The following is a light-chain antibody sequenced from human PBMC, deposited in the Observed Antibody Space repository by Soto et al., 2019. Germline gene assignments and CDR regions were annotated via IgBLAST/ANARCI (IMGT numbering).Light chain of an antibody. J-gene: IGKJ1*01. CDR2: GAS. CDR1: QSISSN. CDR3: QQYNNWPRT. V-gene: IGKV3-15*01. Sequence: MVVTQSPATVSVSPGERVALSCRASQSISSNLAWYQQKPGQAPRLIYGASTRATGVPARFSGSGSGTEFTLTISSLQSEDFAVYYCQQYNNWPRTFGQGTKVDIK.